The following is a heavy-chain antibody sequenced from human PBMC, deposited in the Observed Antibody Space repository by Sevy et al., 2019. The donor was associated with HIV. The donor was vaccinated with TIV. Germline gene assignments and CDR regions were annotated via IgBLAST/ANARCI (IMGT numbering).Heavy chain of an antibody. CDR2: ISFDGSNK. CDR1: GFTFGGYG. CDR3: TREGQGYSSSSGY. Sequence: GGSLRLSCAASGFTFGGYGMHWVRQAPGKGLEWVSLISFDGSNKDYADSVKGRFTISRDNSKNTLYLQMNSLRAEDTAMYYWTREGQGYSSSSGYWGQGTLVTVSS. V-gene: IGHV3-30*03. J-gene: IGHJ4*02. D-gene: IGHD6-6*01.